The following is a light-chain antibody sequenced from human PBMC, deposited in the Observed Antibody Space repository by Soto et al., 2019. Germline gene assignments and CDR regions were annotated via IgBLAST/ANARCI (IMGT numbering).Light chain of an antibody. Sequence: EIVMTQSPATLSVSPGGRATLSCRASQSISDTLAWYQQKPGQAPRLLIHGASTRAPGFPARFSGSGSGTDFTLTISSLQSEDFAVYYCLQYDNWPWTFGQGTKVEIK. CDR3: LQYDNWPWT. CDR1: QSISDT. J-gene: IGKJ1*01. V-gene: IGKV3-15*01. CDR2: GAS.